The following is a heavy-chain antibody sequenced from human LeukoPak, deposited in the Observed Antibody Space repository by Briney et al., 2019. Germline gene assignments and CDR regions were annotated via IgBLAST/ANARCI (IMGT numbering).Heavy chain of an antibody. Sequence: KTGGSLRLSCAASGFTFSSYSMNWVRQAPGKGLEWVSSISSSSYIYYADSVKGRFTISRDNAKNSLYLQMNSLRAKDTAVYYCARVAAGGSYFFDYWGQGTLVTVSS. CDR3: ARVAAGGSYFFDY. J-gene: IGHJ4*02. CDR1: GFTFSSYS. D-gene: IGHD1-26*01. V-gene: IGHV3-21*01. CDR2: ISSSSYI.